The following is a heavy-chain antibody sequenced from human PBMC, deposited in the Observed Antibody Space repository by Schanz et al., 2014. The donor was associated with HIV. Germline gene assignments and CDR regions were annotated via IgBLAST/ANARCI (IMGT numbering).Heavy chain of an antibody. Sequence: VQLVESGGGVVQPGRSLRLSCVASGFNFNSYGMHWVRQTPGKGLEWVSFINNRANSIFYADSVRGRFTVSRDNAKNFLYLQMNSLRVEDTAVYYCVRDAAGRFSDRSPGYWGQGTLVIVSS. J-gene: IGHJ4*01. V-gene: IGHV3-21*06. CDR2: INNRANSI. CDR1: GFNFNSYG. CDR3: VRDAAGRFSDRSPGY. D-gene: IGHD2-15*01.